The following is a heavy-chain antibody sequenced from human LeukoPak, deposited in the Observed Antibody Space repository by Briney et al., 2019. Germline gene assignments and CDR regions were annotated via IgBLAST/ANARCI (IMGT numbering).Heavy chain of an antibody. V-gene: IGHV5-10-1*01. Sequence: KAGESLKISCKGSGYSFTSYWISWVRQMPGKGLEWMGRIDPSDSYTNYSPSFQGHVTISADKSISTAYLQWSSLKASDTAMYYCARLGGSGTPLPPIDYWGQGTLVTVSS. CDR2: IDPSDSYT. J-gene: IGHJ4*02. D-gene: IGHD5-12*01. CDR3: ARLGGSGTPLPPIDY. CDR1: GYSFTSYW.